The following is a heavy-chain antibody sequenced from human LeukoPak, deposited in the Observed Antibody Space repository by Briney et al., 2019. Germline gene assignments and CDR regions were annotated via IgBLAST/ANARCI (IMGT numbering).Heavy chain of an antibody. CDR2: INPNSGGT. V-gene: IGHV1-2*02. CDR3: ARGRKWRAAAGNYGMDV. D-gene: IGHD6-13*01. J-gene: IGHJ6*02. CDR1: GYTFTGYY. Sequence: ASVKVSCKASGYTFTGYYMHWVRQAPGQGLEWMGWINPNSGGTNYARKFQGRVTMTRDTSISTAYMELSRLRYDDTAVYYCARGRKWRAAAGNYGMDVWGQGTTVTVSS.